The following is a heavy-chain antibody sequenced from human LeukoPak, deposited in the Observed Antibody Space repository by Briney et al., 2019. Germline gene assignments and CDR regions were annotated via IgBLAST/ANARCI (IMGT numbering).Heavy chain of an antibody. CDR2: IIPIFGTA. CDR1: GGTFSSYA. D-gene: IGHD3-3*01. J-gene: IGHJ4*02. CDR3: ARGGYYDFWSASDDIMYYFDY. Sequence: GASVKVSCKASGGTFSSYAISWVRQAPGQGLEWMGGIIPIFGTASYAQKFQGRVTMTRDTPTSTVYMELSSLRSEDTAVYYCARGGYYDFWSASDDIMYYFDYWGQGTLVTVSS. V-gene: IGHV1-69*05.